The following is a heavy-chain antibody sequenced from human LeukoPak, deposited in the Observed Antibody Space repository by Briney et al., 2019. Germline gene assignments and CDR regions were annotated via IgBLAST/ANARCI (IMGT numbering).Heavy chain of an antibody. D-gene: IGHD3-10*01. J-gene: IGHJ4*02. CDR3: ARARRITMVRGVHPYFDY. Sequence: SQTLSLTCTVSGGSISSGGYYWSWIRQHPGKGLEWIGYIYYSGSTYYNPSLKSRVTISVDTSKNQFSLKLSSVTAADTAVYYCARARRITMVRGVHPYFDYWGQGTLVTVSS. V-gene: IGHV4-31*03. CDR2: IYYSGST. CDR1: GGSISSGGYY.